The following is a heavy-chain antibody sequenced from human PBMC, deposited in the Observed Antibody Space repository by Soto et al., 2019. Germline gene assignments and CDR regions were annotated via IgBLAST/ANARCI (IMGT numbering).Heavy chain of an antibody. V-gene: IGHV4-61*01. J-gene: IGHJ5*02. CDR1: GGSVSSGSYY. Sequence: SETLSLTCTVSGGSVSSGSYYWSWIRQPPGKGLEWIGYIYYSGSTNYNPSLKSRVTISVDTSKNQFSLKLSSVTAADTAVYYCARGGGDYYAKKEIDGGQFDPWGQGTLVTVSS. CDR3: ARGGGDYYAKKEIDGGQFDP. CDR2: IYYSGST. D-gene: IGHD2-21*01.